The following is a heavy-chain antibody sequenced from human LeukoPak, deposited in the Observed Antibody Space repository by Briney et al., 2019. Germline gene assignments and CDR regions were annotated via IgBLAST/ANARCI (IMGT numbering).Heavy chain of an antibody. D-gene: IGHD6-19*01. CDR3: ARGARSGWYVRDYFDY. V-gene: IGHV3-64*01. Sequence: GGSLRLSCAASGFTFSDYAMHWVRQAPGKELEYVSAISSNGGSIHYANSVKGRFTISRDNSKNTLYLQMDSLRAEDMAVYYCARGARSGWYVRDYFDYWGQGTLVTVSS. CDR2: ISSNGGSI. J-gene: IGHJ4*02. CDR1: GFTFSDYA.